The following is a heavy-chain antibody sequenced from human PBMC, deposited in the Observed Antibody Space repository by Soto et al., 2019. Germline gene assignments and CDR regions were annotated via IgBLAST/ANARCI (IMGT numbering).Heavy chain of an antibody. CDR3: ARHVVMKAGPRPTPVAMRHYYYYGMDV. V-gene: IGHV5-51*01. CDR2: IYPGDSDT. D-gene: IGHD2-21*01. CDR1: GYSFTSYW. J-gene: IGHJ6*02. Sequence: GESLKISCKGSGYSFTSYWIGWVRQMPGKGLEWMGIIYPGDSDTRYSPSFQGQVTISADKSISTAYLQWSSLKASDTAMYYWARHVVMKAGPRPTPVAMRHYYYYGMDVWGQGTTVTVSS.